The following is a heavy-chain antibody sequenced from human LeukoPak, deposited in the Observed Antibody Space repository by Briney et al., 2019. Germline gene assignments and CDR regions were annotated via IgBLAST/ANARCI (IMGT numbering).Heavy chain of an antibody. J-gene: IGHJ5*02. CDR2: GYYSGTT. CDR1: GGSIKSNY. CDR3: AREGDPGSGYNYGNWLDP. Sequence: PSETLSLTCTVSGGSIKSNYWSWIRQPPGKGLEWIGYGYYSGTTNYNPSFKSRVTISLDTSKSQFSLKLRFVTTADTAVYYCAREGDPGSGYNYGNWLDPWGQGTLVTVSS. V-gene: IGHV4-59*01. D-gene: IGHD5-24*01.